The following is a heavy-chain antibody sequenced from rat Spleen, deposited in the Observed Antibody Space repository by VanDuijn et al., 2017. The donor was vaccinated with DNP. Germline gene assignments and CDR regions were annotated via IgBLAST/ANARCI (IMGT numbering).Heavy chain of an antibody. Sequence: EVQLVESGGGLVQPGRSLKLSCVASGLTFSDYSMAWVRQAPKKGLEWVATIVYDGSGAYYGDSVTGRFTISRDNAKRTLYLQRDSLTSEEKATYYCATHGSISTISTGAMDVWGQGTSVTVSS. CDR3: ATHGSISTISTGAMDV. D-gene: IGHD1-2*01. V-gene: IGHV5S10*01. J-gene: IGHJ4*01. CDR1: GLTFSDYS. CDR2: IVYDGSGA.